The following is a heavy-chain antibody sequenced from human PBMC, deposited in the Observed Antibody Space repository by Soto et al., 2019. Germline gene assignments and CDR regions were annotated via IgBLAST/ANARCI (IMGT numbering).Heavy chain of an antibody. CDR3: ALRSMAVAPEN. CDR1: GDSISSYY. V-gene: IGHV4-59*01. CDR2: LYYGRSA. Sequence: QVQLQESGPGLVKPSETLSLTCAVSGDSISSYYCMWIRQPPGKGLESIGYLYYGRSANYNPSLKSGATLSVDTPANQCPLPLASRPPADRAGYTRALRSMAVAPENWGQGTLVPVPS. J-gene: IGHJ4*02. D-gene: IGHD3-3*02.